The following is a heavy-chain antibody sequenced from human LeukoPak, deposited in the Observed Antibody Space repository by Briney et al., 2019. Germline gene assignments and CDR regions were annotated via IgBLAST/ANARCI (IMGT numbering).Heavy chain of an antibody. V-gene: IGHV3-15*01. CDR2: IKSKSDGGTT. CDR1: GFTFRNAW. CDR3: TTSYFI. D-gene: IGHD3-9*01. Sequence: GGSLRLSCAASGFTFRNAWMSWVRQAPGKGLEWVGRIKSKSDGGTTDYAAPVKGRFSISRDDSKSTLYLQMNSLISEDTAVYYCTTSYFIGGQGTLVTVSS. J-gene: IGHJ4*02.